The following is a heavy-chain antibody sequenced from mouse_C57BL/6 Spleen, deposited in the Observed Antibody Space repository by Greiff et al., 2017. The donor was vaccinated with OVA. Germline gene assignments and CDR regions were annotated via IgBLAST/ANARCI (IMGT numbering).Heavy chain of an antibody. D-gene: IGHD5-1*01. J-gene: IGHJ1*03. V-gene: IGHV5-12*01. CDR1: GFTFSDYY. CDR3: ARQSTEGGYCGG. CDR2: FSNGGGST. Sequence: EVTLVESGGGLVQPGRSLKLPCAVSGFTFSDYYLYWVRQPPQKRPVWVAYFSNGGGSTYYPDTVKGRFTVSRDNAKNTLYLQMHRLKAENTAMYYCARQSTEGGYCGGWGTGTTVTVST.